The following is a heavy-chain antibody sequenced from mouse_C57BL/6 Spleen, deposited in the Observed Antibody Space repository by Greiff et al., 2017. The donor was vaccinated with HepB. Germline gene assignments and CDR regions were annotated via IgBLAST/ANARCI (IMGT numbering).Heavy chain of an antibody. Sequence: EVQLQQSGAELVRPGASVKLSCTASGFNIKDDYMHWVKQRPEQGLEWIGWIDPENGDTEYASKFQGKATITADTSSNTAYLQRSSLTSEATAVYYCTIGITTVVATGFDYWGQGTTLTVSS. D-gene: IGHD1-1*01. CDR2: IDPENGDT. J-gene: IGHJ2*01. CDR3: TIGITTVVATGFDY. V-gene: IGHV14-4*01. CDR1: GFNIKDDY.